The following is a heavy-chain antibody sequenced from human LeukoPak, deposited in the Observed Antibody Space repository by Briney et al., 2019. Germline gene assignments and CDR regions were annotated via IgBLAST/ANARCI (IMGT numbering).Heavy chain of an antibody. D-gene: IGHD3-22*01. CDR3: ARDHDSTGYQPFKH. J-gene: IGHJ1*01. V-gene: IGHV3-33*01. CDR2: IWYDGSNK. Sequence: GGSLRLSCAASGFTFSSYGMHWVCQAPGKGLEWVAIIWYDGSNKYYADSVKGRFTISRDNSKNTLYLQMNSLRAEDTAMYYCARDHDSTGYQPFKHWGQGTLVTVSS. CDR1: GFTFSSYG.